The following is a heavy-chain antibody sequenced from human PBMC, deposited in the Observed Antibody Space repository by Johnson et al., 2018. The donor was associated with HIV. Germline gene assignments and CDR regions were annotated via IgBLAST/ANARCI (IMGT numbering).Heavy chain of an antibody. V-gene: IGHV3-11*04. CDR1: GFTFSDYY. J-gene: IGHJ3*02. D-gene: IGHD3-22*01. Sequence: VQLVESGGGLVKPVGSLRLSCAASGFTFSDYYMSWIRQAPGKGPEWVSYITGSGTVVYYADSVKGRFTISRDNAKNSLYLQMNSLSAEDTAVYYCARGGRGVRITRIVVVPNDAFDIWGQGTMVTVSS. CDR2: ITGSGTVV. CDR3: ARGGRGVRITRIVVVPNDAFDI.